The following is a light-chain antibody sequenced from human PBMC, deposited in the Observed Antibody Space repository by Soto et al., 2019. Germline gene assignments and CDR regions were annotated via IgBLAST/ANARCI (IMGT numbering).Light chain of an antibody. J-gene: IGLJ1*01. CDR2: DVS. CDR1: SSDVGGYNY. CDR3: SSYISSSTLDV. V-gene: IGLV2-14*01. Sequence: QSALTQPASVSGSPGQSITISCTGTSSDVGGYNYVSWYQQHPAKAPKLMIYDVSNRPSGVSNRFSGSKSGNTASLTISGLQAEDEADYYCSSYISSSTLDVFGTGTKLTVL.